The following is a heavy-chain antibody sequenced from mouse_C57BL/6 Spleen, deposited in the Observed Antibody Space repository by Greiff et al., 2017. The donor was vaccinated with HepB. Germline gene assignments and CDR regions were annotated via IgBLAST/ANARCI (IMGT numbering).Heavy chain of an antibody. CDR3: ARTPITTVVGGSPFWYFDV. CDR2: IYPRSGNT. CDR1: GYTFTSYG. Sequence: QVQLKQSGAELARPGASVKLSCKASGYTFTSYGISWVKQRTGQGLEWIGEIYPRSGNTYYNEKFKGKATLTADKSSSTAYMELRSLTSEDSAVYFCARTPITTVVGGSPFWYFDVWGTVTTVTVSS. D-gene: IGHD1-1*01. J-gene: IGHJ1*03. V-gene: IGHV1-81*01.